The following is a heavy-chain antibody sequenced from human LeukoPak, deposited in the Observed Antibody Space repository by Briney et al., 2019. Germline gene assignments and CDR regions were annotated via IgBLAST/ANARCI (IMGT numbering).Heavy chain of an antibody. CDR1: GFTFDDYA. CDR2: ISWNSGSI. V-gene: IGHV3-9*01. Sequence: PGGSLRLSCAASGFTFDDYAMHWVRQAPGKGLEWVSGISWNSGSIGYADSVKGRFTISRDNAENSLYLQMNSLRAEDTALYYCAKEGGMRFGDYYYYYMDVWGKGTTVTVSS. J-gene: IGHJ6*03. D-gene: IGHD3-10*01. CDR3: AKEGGMRFGDYYYYYMDV.